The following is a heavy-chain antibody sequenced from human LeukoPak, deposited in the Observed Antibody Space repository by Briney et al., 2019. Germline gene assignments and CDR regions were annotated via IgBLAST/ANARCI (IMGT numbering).Heavy chain of an antibody. D-gene: IGHD3-10*01. CDR1: GGSISSYY. CDR2: IYFSGST. Sequence: PSETLSLTCTVSGGSISSYYWSWIPHPPGRGLEWIGYIYFSGSTNYNPSLKSRVTISVDTSKNQFSLKLSSVTAADTAVYYCARITMVRGVTPYYYYGMDVWGQGTTVTVSS. V-gene: IGHV4-59*08. CDR3: ARITMVRGVTPYYYYGMDV. J-gene: IGHJ6*02.